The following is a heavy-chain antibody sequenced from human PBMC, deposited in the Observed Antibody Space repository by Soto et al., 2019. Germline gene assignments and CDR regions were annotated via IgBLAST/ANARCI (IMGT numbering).Heavy chain of an antibody. V-gene: IGHV1-69*06. CDR2: IIPSFATG. CDR3: ARSYYGSGSYCFYGMYV. CDR1: GGTFGNSA. J-gene: IGHJ6*02. D-gene: IGHD3-10*01. Sequence: QVQLVQSGAEVKKPGSSVKVSCKASGGTFGNSAISWVRQAPGQGLEWMGGIIPSFATGNSAPEFQGRLTITADKSTTTGYMALSSRRSEDTAVYYCARSYYGSGSYCFYGMYVWGQGTTVTVSS.